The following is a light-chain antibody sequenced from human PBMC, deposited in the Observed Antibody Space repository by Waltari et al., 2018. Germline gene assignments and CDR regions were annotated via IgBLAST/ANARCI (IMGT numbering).Light chain of an antibody. Sequence: EIVFTQPPCTLSLSPGESATLACRASQSISKSLAGYQQRPGQAPRLLISDASIRATGIQDRFSGSGSGTDFSLTISRLEPEDFAVYYCQKYVNLPATFGQGTKVEIK. CDR1: QSISKS. CDR2: DAS. V-gene: IGKV3-20*01. CDR3: QKYVNLPAT. J-gene: IGKJ1*01.